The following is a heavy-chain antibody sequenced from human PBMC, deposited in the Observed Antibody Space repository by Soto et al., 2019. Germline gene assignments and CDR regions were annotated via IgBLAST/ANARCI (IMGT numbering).Heavy chain of an antibody. CDR3: ATVRWELHDAFDI. V-gene: IGHV4-31*03. Sequence: QVQLQESGPGLVKPSQTLSLTCTVSGGSISTGGYYWSWIRQHPGRGLEWMGYIYHSGMTFSNPSLPSRVAISIDTSENQFSLQLSSVTAADTAVYYCATVRWELHDAFDIWGHGTMVSVSS. CDR1: GGSISTGGYY. D-gene: IGHD4-17*01. J-gene: IGHJ3*02. CDR2: IYHSGMT.